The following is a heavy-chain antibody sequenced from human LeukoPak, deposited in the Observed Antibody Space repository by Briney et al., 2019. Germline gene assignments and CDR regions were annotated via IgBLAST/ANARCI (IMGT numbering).Heavy chain of an antibody. D-gene: IGHD5-24*01. CDR2: ISFDGSNQ. J-gene: IGHJ4*02. Sequence: GSLRLSCAASVFTYRTFAMHWVRQAPDKGLEWVASISFDGSNQYAADSVKGRFTISRDNSKNTLYLQMNNLRTEDTAVYYCATQAEGYNSYFDYWGQGTLVTVSS. CDR3: ATQAEGYNSYFDY. CDR1: VFTYRTFA. V-gene: IGHV3-30*04.